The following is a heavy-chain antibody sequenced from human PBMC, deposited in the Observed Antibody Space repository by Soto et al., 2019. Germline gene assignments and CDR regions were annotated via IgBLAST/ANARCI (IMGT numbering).Heavy chain of an antibody. V-gene: IGHV1-69*01. CDR2: IIPIFGTA. Sequence: QVQLVQSGAEVKKPGSSVKVSCKASGGTFSSYAISWVRQAPGQGLEWMGGIIPIFGTANYAQKFQGRVTITAGESTSPDYMELSSLRSEDTAVYYCARERKSSSWSRGFDYWGQGTLVTVSS. CDR3: ARERKSSSWSRGFDY. CDR1: GGTFSSYA. D-gene: IGHD6-13*01. J-gene: IGHJ4*02.